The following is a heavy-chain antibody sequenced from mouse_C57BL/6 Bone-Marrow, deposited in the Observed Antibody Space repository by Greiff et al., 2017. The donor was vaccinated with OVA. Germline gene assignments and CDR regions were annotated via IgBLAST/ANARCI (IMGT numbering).Heavy chain of an antibody. J-gene: IGHJ4*01. V-gene: IGHV1-69*01. CDR2: IDPSDSYT. D-gene: IGHD2-3*01. CDR3: ARSDGGAMDY. Sequence: QVQLKQPGAELVMPGASVKLSCKASGYTFTSYWMHWVKQRPGQGLEWIGEIDPSDSYTNYNQKFKGKSTLTVDKSSSTAYMQLSSLTSEDSAVYYCARSDGGAMDYWGQGTSVTVSS. CDR1: GYTFTSYW.